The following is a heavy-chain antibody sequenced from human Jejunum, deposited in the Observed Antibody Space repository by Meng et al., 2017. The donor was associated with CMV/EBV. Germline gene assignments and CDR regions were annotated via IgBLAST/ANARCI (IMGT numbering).Heavy chain of an antibody. CDR3: AKGQLFTGAAHFDC. D-gene: IGHD6-19*01. V-gene: IGHV3-30-3*01. Sequence: QVQLVESGGGVVQPGRSLSFSCMASGFTFSAHAMHWVRQAPGKGLEWVAVISDDGSNEYYADSVKGRFTISRDNSKNTIYLQVHSLRAEDTALYYCAKGQLFTGAAHFDCWGQGTLVTVSS. CDR1: GFTFSAHA. J-gene: IGHJ4*02. CDR2: ISDDGSNE.